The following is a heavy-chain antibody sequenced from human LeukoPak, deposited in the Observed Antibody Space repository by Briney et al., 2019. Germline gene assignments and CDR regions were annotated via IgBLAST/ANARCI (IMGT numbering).Heavy chain of an antibody. Sequence: ASVKVSCKASGYTFTSYDINWVRQATGQGLEWMGWMNPNSGNTGYAQKFQGRVTMTRNTSISTAYMELSSLGSEDTAVYYCSRGRGRGDFWSGYHYYYYMDVWGKGTTVTVSS. CDR3: SRGRGRGDFWSGYHYYYYMDV. J-gene: IGHJ6*03. CDR2: MNPNSGNT. V-gene: IGHV1-8*01. CDR1: GYTFTSYD. D-gene: IGHD3-3*01.